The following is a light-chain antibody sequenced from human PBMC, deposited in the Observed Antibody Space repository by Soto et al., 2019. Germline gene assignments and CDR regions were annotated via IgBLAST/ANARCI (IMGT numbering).Light chain of an antibody. CDR3: SSYGSTSTRYV. CDR1: SSDVGGYNY. J-gene: IGLJ1*01. V-gene: IGLV2-14*01. Sequence: QSALTQPASASGSPGQSITISCTGTSSDVGGYNYVSWYQQHPGKAPKLMIYEVSNRPSGVSNRFSGSKSGNTASLPISGLQADDEGDYFCSSYGSTSTRYVFGTGTKLTVL. CDR2: EVS.